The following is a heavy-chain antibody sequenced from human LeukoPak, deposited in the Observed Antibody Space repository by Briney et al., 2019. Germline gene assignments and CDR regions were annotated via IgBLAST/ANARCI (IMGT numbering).Heavy chain of an antibody. V-gene: IGHV1-24*01. J-gene: IGHJ5*02. D-gene: IGHD2-2*01. CDR2: FDPEDGET. Sequence: ASVKVSCKVSGYTLTELSMHWVRQAPGKGLEWMGGFDPEDGETIYAQKFQGRVTMTEDTSTNTAYMELSSLRSEDTAVYYCARGKDIVVVPAAIAFDPWGQGTLVTVSS. CDR3: ARGKDIVVVPAAIAFDP. CDR1: GYTLTELS.